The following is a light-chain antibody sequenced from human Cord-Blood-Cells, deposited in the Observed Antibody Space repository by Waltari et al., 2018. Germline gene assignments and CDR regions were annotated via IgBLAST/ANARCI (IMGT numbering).Light chain of an antibody. V-gene: IGLV2-14*01. CDR1: SSDVGGYNY. Sequence: QSALTQPASVSGSPGQSPTISCTGTSSDVGGYNYVSWYQQHPGKAPKLMIYDVSNRPSGVSNRFSGSKSGNTASLTISGLQAEDEADYYCSSYTSSSTLVFGTGTKVTVL. CDR3: SSYTSSSTLV. J-gene: IGLJ1*01. CDR2: DVS.